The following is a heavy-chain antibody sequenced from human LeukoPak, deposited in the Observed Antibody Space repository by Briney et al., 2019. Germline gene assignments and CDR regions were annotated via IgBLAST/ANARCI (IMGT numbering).Heavy chain of an antibody. CDR1: GGSISSYY. V-gene: IGHV4-59*01. Sequence: PSETLSLTCTVSGGSISSYYWSWIRQPPGKGLEWIGYIYYSGSTTYNPSLKSRVTISVDTSKNQFSLKLSSVTAADPAVYYCARRRGYSYDYWGQGTLVTVSS. CDR3: ARRRGYSYDY. D-gene: IGHD5-18*01. J-gene: IGHJ4*02. CDR2: IYYSGST.